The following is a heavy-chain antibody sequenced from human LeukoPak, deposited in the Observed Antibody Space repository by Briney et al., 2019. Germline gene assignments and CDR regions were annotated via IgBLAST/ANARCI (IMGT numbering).Heavy chain of an antibody. J-gene: IGHJ4*02. V-gene: IGHV1-2*02. D-gene: IGHD3-22*01. CDR3: ARGGIARRSSGYYDY. CDR1: GYTFTGYY. CDR2: INPNSGGT. Sequence: ASVKVSCKASGYTFTGYYMHWVRQAPGQGLEWMGWINPNSGGTNYAQKFQGRVTMTRDTSISTAYMGLSRLRSDDTAVYYCARGGIARRSSGYYDYWGQGTLVTVSS.